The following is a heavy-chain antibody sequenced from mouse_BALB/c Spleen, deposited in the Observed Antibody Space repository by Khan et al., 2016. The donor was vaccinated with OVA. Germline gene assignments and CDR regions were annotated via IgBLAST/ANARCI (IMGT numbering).Heavy chain of an antibody. D-gene: IGHD1-3*01. CDR3: VQPSYNPRNFDV. CDR1: GFNIKDTY. J-gene: IGHJ1*01. CDR2: IAPANGNT. Sequence: VQLQQSGAELVKPGASVKLSCTASGFNIKDTYVYWVKERPEQGLEWIGRIAPANGNTEYDPKFQGKATITADTSSNTSYLQLRGLTSEDSAVYYCVQPSYNPRNFDVWGAVTTGNDSS. V-gene: IGHV14-3*02.